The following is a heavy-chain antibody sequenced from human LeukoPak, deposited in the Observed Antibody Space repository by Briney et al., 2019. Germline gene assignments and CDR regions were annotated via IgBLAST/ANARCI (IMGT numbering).Heavy chain of an antibody. CDR1: GFTFSSYA. CDR3: AKDRSGSYPPANWFDP. V-gene: IGHV3-30-3*01. D-gene: IGHD1-26*01. CDR2: ISYDGSNK. J-gene: IGHJ5*02. Sequence: PGGSLRLSCAASGFTFSSYAMHWVRQAPGKGLEWVAVISYDGSNKYYADSVKGRFTISRDNSKNTLYLQMNSLRAEDTAVYYCAKDRSGSYPPANWFDPWGQGTLVTVSS.